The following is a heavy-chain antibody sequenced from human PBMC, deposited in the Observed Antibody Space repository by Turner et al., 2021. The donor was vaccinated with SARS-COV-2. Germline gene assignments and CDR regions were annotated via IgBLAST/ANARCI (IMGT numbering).Heavy chain of an antibody. Sequence: EVQLVESGGGSVRPGGSLRLSCAASGFTVSSNYMSWVRQVPGKGLEGVSVIYSGGSTYYADSVKGRFTISRDNSKNTLYLQMNGLRAEDTAMFYCARDLSDYWYFDLWGRGTLVTVSS. CDR3: ARDLSDYWYFDL. V-gene: IGHV3-66*01. CDR2: IYSGGST. J-gene: IGHJ2*01. CDR1: GFTVSSNY.